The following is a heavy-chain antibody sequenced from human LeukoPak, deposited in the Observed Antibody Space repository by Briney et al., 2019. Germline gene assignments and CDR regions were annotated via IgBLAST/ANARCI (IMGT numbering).Heavy chain of an antibody. Sequence: SQTLSLTCAISGDSVSSNSAAWNWIRQSPSRGLEWQGRTYYRSKWYNDYAVSVKSRITINPDTSKNQFSLQLNSVTPEDTAVYYCARGAKSLVGATDDAFDIWGQGTMVTVSS. D-gene: IGHD1-26*01. CDR2: TYYRSKWYN. CDR3: ARGAKSLVGATDDAFDI. J-gene: IGHJ3*02. V-gene: IGHV6-1*01. CDR1: GDSVSSNSAA.